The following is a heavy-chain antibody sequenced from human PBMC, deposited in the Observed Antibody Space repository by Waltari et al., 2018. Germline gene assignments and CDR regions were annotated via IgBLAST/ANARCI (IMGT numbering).Heavy chain of an antibody. Sequence: EVQLLESGGGLVQPGGSLRISCAASGFSFSTYVRNWVRQAPGKGLGWVSSISDAGGIINYADSVKGRFTISRDNSKNTLYLQMNSLRGEDTAVYYCARASGVDYWGQGTLVTISS. V-gene: IGHV3-23*01. CDR2: ISDAGGII. CDR3: ARASGVDY. D-gene: IGHD3-16*01. J-gene: IGHJ4*02. CDR1: GFSFSTYV.